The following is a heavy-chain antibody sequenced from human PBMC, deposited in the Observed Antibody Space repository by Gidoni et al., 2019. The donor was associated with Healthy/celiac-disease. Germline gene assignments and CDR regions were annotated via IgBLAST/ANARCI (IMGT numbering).Heavy chain of an antibody. CDR3: ARAPYSYSSSPRWFDP. CDR2: IWYDGINK. Sequence: QVQLVESGGGVVQPGRSLRLSCAASGFTFSSYGMHWVRQAPGKGLEWVAVIWYDGINKYYADSVKGRFTISRDNSKNTLYLQMNSLRAEDTAVYYCARAPYSYSSSPRWFDPWGQGTLVTVSS. D-gene: IGHD6-13*01. CDR1: GFTFSSYG. V-gene: IGHV3-33*01. J-gene: IGHJ5*02.